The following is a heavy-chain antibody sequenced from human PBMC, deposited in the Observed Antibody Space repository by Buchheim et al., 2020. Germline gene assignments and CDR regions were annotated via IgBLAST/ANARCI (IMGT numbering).Heavy chain of an antibody. D-gene: IGHD6-19*01. CDR2: ISEAGGGT. V-gene: IGHV3-23*01. J-gene: IGHJ4*02. CDR3: AKDINSSGAY. Sequence: EVQVLESGGGLVQPGGSLRVSCTASGFTFNTRPMTWVRQAPGKGLEWVSHISEAGGGTYYADSVRGRFTISRENSKNTLYLQMNSLRAEDTAIYYCAKDINSSGAYWGQGSL. CDR1: GFTFNTRP.